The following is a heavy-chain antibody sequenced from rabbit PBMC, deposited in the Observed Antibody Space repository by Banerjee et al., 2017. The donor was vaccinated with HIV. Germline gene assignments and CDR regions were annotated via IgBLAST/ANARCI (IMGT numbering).Heavy chain of an antibody. CDR1: GFSFSSSYY. V-gene: IGHV1S40*01. CDR2: IDTGFGGTT. Sequence: QSLEESGGDLVKPEGSLTLTCTASGFSFSSSYYMCWVRQAPGKGLEWIACIDTGFGGTTYYASWAKGRFTISKTSSTTVTLQMTSLTAADTATYFCATYVDYDGDFNLWGQGTLVTVS. J-gene: IGHJ4*01. CDR3: ATYVDYDGDFNL. D-gene: IGHD2-1*01.